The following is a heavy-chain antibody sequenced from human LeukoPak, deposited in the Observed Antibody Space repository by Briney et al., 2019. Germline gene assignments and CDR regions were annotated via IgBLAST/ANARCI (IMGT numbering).Heavy chain of an antibody. Sequence: SETLSLTCTVSGGSISSSSYYWGWIRQPPGKGLEWIGSIYYSGSTYYNPSLKSRVTISVDTSKNQFSLKLSSVTAADTAVYYCARARGGSGSYYYYYGMDVWGQGTTVTVSS. J-gene: IGHJ6*02. D-gene: IGHD3-10*01. V-gene: IGHV4-39*07. CDR3: ARARGGSGSYYYYYGMDV. CDR1: GGSISSSSYY. CDR2: IYYSGST.